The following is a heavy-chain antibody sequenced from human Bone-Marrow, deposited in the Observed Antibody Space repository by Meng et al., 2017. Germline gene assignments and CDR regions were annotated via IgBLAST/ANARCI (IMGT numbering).Heavy chain of an antibody. CDR1: GDSVSSNSAA. D-gene: IGHD5-12*01. Sequence: QVQLQQSGPGLVKPSQTLSLTCSIYGDSVSSNSAAWNWIRQSPSRGLEWLGRTYYKSKWYNDYAVSVKSRITINPDISKNQFSLQLNSVTPEDTAVYYCARGGIVATSSLDYWGQGTLVTVSS. CDR3: ARGGIVATSSLDY. CDR2: TYYKSKWYN. J-gene: IGHJ4*02. V-gene: IGHV6-1*01.